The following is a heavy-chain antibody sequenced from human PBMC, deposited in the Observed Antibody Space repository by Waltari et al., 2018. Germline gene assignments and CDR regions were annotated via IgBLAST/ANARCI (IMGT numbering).Heavy chain of an antibody. V-gene: IGHV4-59*01. Sequence: QVQLQESGPGLVKPSETLSPTCTVSGGSISSSYWSGIRQPPGKGLEWIGYIYYRGSTNYTPSLKSRVTISVDTSKNQFSLKLISVTAADTAVYYCARGEDYYDSSGYGYWGQGTLVTVSS. J-gene: IGHJ4*02. CDR1: GGSISSSY. CDR2: IYYRGST. D-gene: IGHD3-22*01. CDR3: ARGEDYYDSSGYGY.